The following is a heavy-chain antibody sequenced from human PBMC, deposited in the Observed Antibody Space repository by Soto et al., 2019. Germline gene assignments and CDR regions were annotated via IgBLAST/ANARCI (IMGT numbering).Heavy chain of an antibody. CDR1: GFTFSSYA. D-gene: IGHD3-10*01. J-gene: IGHJ4*02. CDR3: ARDVLWFGELSTYFDY. Sequence: GGSLRLSCAASGFTFSSYAMHWVRQAPGKGLEWVAVISYDGSNKYYADSVKGRFTISRDNSKNKLYLQMNSLRAEDTAVYYCARDVLWFGELSTYFDYWGQGTLVTVSS. V-gene: IGHV3-30-3*01. CDR2: ISYDGSNK.